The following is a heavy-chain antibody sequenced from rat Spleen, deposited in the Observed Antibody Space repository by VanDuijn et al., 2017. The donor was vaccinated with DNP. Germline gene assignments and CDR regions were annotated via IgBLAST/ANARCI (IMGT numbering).Heavy chain of an antibody. D-gene: IGHD3-8*01. CDR2: ITKTGDTT. V-gene: IGHV5-31*01. Sequence: EVQLVESGGGPVQPGRSLKVSCVASGFIFCNYWMTWIRQAPGKGLEWVASITKTGDTTYYSDSVKGRFSISRDNAKSTLYLQVNSLRSEDTATYYCTSNPHIRTAAPFDYWGQGVMVTVSS. CDR3: TSNPHIRTAAPFDY. CDR1: GFIFCNYW. J-gene: IGHJ2*01.